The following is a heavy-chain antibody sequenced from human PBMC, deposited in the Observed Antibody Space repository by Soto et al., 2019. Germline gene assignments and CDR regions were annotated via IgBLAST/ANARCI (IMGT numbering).Heavy chain of an antibody. CDR1: GGSITSGGYY. V-gene: IGHV4-31*01. CDR2: LYSSGRT. CDR3: GRDQNHFNKAFEI. Sequence: QLQLQESGPGLVRPSQTLSLTCSVSGGSITSGGYYWGWIRQLPGKGLEWVAYLYSSGRTYYNPSLESPLCISLDTSKHQFSLILRSVTVADTASYYLGRDQNHFNKAFEIWGQGARVTVSS. J-gene: IGHJ3*02.